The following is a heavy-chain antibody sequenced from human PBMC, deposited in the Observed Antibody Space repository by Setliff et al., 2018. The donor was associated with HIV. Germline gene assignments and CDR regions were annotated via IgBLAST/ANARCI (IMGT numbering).Heavy chain of an antibody. V-gene: IGHV4-61*09. Sequence: SETLSLTCTVSGDSITSGTHYWSWIRQPAGMRLEWIGHISTSGTTNYNPSLKSRVTISADTSKSQFSLKLTSVTAADTAAYFCARVSTDYVWGSFLSSGPYYFDFWGQGALVTVSS. CDR2: ISTSGTT. D-gene: IGHD3-16*01. CDR1: GDSITSGTHY. J-gene: IGHJ4*02. CDR3: ARVSTDYVWGSFLSSGPYYFDF.